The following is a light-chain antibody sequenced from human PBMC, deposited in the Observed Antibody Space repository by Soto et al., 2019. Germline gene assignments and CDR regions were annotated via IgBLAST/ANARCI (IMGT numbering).Light chain of an antibody. CDR1: QSIRYY. V-gene: IGKV1-39*01. CDR2: AAS. CDR3: QQSYSNPQNT. J-gene: IGKJ2*01. Sequence: DIQMTQSPSSLSASVGDRVTITCRASQSIRYYLNWYQQKPGKAPKLLIYAASSLQSGVPSRFSGSGSGTDFTLTISSLKPEDFATYYCQQSYSNPQNTFGQGTKLEIK.